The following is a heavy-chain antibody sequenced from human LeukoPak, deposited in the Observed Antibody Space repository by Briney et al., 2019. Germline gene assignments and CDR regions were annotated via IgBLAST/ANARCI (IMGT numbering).Heavy chain of an antibody. CDR2: INPSGGST. Sequence: ASVKVSCKASGYTFTSYYMHWVRQAPGQGLEWMGIINPSGGSTSYAQKFQGRVTMTRDMSTSTVYMELSSLRSEDTAVYHCATDRERPYYYGSGSYYSLDYWGQGTLVTVSS. J-gene: IGHJ4*02. CDR3: ATDRERPYYYGSGSYYSLDY. D-gene: IGHD3-10*01. CDR1: GYTFTSYY. V-gene: IGHV1-46*01.